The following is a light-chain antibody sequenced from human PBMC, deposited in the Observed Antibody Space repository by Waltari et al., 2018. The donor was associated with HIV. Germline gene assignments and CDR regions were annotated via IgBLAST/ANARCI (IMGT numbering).Light chain of an antibody. V-gene: IGKV3-15*01. J-gene: IGKJ1*01. CDR2: DAS. Sequence: EIVMTQSPVTVSVSPGERAALSCRASQSVSNRLAWCQQKPGQAPRLLMYDASHRATGVPDRFSGSGSGTEFTLSISSLQSEDVAVYYCQQYSHWPPMTFGQGTQVEMK. CDR1: QSVSNR. CDR3: QQYSHWPPMT.